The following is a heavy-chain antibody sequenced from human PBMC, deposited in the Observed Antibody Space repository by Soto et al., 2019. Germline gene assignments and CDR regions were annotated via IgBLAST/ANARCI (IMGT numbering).Heavy chain of an antibody. J-gene: IGHJ6*02. D-gene: IGHD3-9*01. CDR2: IGGSGGNT. V-gene: IGHV3-23*01. CDR3: ARVVRYFDTPYGMDV. Sequence: EVRLLESGEGLVQPGGSLKLSCAASGFTFSSYAMSWVRQAPGKGLEWVSSIGGSGGNTYYADSVKGRFTISRDNSKHTLFLQMNRLRAEDTAEYYCARVVRYFDTPYGMDVWGHGTTVTVSS. CDR1: GFTFSSYA.